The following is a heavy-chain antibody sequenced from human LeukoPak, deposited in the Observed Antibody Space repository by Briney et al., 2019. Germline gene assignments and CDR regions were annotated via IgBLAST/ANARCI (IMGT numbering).Heavy chain of an antibody. Sequence: SVKVSCKASGGTFSSYAISWVRQAPGQGLEWVGRIIPILGIANYAQKFQGRVTITAEKSTSTAYMELSSLRCEDNAVFYFSRYWTVNHYFDYWGQGTLDTVSS. D-gene: IGHD3/OR15-3a*01. V-gene: IGHV1-69*04. CDR3: SRYWTVNHYFDY. J-gene: IGHJ4*02. CDR1: GGTFSSYA. CDR2: IIPILGIA.